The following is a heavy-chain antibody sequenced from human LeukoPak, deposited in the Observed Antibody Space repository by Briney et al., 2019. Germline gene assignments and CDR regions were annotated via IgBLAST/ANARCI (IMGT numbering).Heavy chain of an antibody. CDR3: ARDRVAAGVDP. D-gene: IGHD6-13*01. J-gene: IGHJ5*02. CDR2: IYHSGST. V-gene: IGHV4-4*02. Sequence: SETLSLTCAVSAGSISSSNWWSCVRQPPGKGLEWIGEIYHSGSTNYNPSLKSRVTISVDKSKHQFSLKLNSVTAAHTAVYFCARDRVAAGVDPWGEGTLVTVSS. CDR1: AGSISSSNW.